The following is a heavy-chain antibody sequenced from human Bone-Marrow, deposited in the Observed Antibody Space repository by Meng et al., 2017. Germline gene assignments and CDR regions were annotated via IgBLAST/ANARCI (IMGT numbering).Heavy chain of an antibody. D-gene: IGHD6-13*01. V-gene: IGHV1-2*04. CDR3: AGRGIIAAAANFDY. CDR1: GSTFTGYY. CDR2: INPNSGGT. J-gene: IGHJ4*02. Sequence: QGQLVQSGAEVKKPGASVKVSCKASGSTFTGYYMHWVRQAPGQGLEWMGWINPNSGGTNYAQKFQGWVTMTRDTSISTAYMELSRLRSDDTAVYYCAGRGIIAAAANFDYWGQGTLVPVSS.